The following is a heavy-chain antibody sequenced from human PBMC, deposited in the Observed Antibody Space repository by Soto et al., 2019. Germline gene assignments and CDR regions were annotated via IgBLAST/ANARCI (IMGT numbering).Heavy chain of an antibody. V-gene: IGHV3-30-3*01. CDR2: ISYDGSNK. J-gene: IGHJ4*02. D-gene: IGHD6-6*01. CDR3: ARGYSSSDFDY. CDR1: GFTFSSYA. Sequence: QVQLVESGGGVVQPGRSLRLSCAASGFTFSSYAMHWVRQAPGKGLEWVAVISYDGSNKYYADSVKGRVTISRDNSKNTLYLQMNSLRAEDTAVYYCARGYSSSDFDYWGQGTLVTVSS.